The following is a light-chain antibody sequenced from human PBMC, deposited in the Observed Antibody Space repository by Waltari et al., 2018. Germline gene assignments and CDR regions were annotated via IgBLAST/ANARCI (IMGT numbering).Light chain of an antibody. Sequence: EIVMTQSPATLSLSPGERAPVSCRASQSVSSNLAWYQQKPGQAPRLIIYGASSRATGIPDRFSGSGSGTDFTLTISSLEPEDVGIYYCLQRSDWPYSFGQGTKVEIK. CDR1: QSVSSN. J-gene: IGKJ2*03. CDR3: LQRSDWPYS. V-gene: IGKV3D-15*01. CDR2: GAS.